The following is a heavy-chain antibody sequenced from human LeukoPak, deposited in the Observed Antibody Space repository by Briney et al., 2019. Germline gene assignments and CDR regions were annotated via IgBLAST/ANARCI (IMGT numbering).Heavy chain of an antibody. CDR1: GGSISSSSYY. Sequence: PSETLSLTCTVSGGSISSSSYYWGWIRQPPGKGLEWIGSIYYSGSTYYNPSLKSRVTISVDTSKNQFPLKLSSVTAADTAVYYCARQYSDAFDIWGQGTMVTVSS. V-gene: IGHV4-39*01. CDR2: IYYSGST. D-gene: IGHD2-21*01. J-gene: IGHJ3*02. CDR3: ARQYSDAFDI.